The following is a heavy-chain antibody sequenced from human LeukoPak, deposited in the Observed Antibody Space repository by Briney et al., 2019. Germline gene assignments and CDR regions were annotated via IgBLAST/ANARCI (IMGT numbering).Heavy chain of an antibody. D-gene: IGHD6-19*01. J-gene: IGHJ4*02. CDR3: ARRVAVAGYQLFDY. CDR2: TYYRSKWYN. CDR1: GDSVSSNSAA. Sequence: SQTLSLTCATSGDSVSSNSAAWNWIRQSPSRGLEWLGRTYYRSKWYNDYAVSVKSRITINPDTSKNQFSLQLDSVTPEDTAVYYCARRVAVAGYQLFDYWGQGTLVTVSS. V-gene: IGHV6-1*01.